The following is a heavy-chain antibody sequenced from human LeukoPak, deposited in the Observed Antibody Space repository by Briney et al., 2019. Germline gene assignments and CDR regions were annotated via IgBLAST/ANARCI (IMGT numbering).Heavy chain of an antibody. J-gene: IGHJ5*02. CDR2: INTNTGNP. Sequence: GASVKVSCKASGYTFTSYAMNWVRQAPGQGLEWMGWINTNTGNPTYAQGFTGRFVFSLDTSVSTAYLQISSLKAEDTAVYYCARDSSSSNGNWFDPWGQGTLVTVSS. CDR1: GYTFTSYA. CDR3: ARDSSSSNGNWFDP. V-gene: IGHV7-4-1*02. D-gene: IGHD6-13*01.